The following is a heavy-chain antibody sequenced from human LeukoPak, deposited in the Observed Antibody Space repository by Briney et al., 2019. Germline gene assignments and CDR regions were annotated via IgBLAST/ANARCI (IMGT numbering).Heavy chain of an antibody. V-gene: IGHV1-18*01. CDR2: ISAYNGNT. Sequence: ASVTLSCKASGYTFTSYGISWVRQAPGQGLEWMGWISAYNGNTNYAQKLQGRVTMTTDTSTSTAYMELRSLRSDDTAVYYCARDHCSSTSCPLNWFDPWGQGTLVTVSS. D-gene: IGHD2-2*01. CDR1: GYTFTSYG. CDR3: ARDHCSSTSCPLNWFDP. J-gene: IGHJ5*02.